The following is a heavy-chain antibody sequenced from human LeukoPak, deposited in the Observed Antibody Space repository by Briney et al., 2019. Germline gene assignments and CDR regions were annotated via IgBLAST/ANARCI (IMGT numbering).Heavy chain of an antibody. V-gene: IGHV1-46*01. J-gene: IGHJ4*02. D-gene: IGHD3-22*01. CDR1: GYTFTSYY. Sequence: ASVKVSCKASGYTFTSYYMHWVRQAPGQGLEWMGIINPSGGSTSYAQKFQGRVTMTRDTSTSTVYMELSSLRSEDTAVYYCAREGGRGYSPPYFDYWGQGTLVTVSS. CDR2: INPSGGST. CDR3: AREGGRGYSPPYFDY.